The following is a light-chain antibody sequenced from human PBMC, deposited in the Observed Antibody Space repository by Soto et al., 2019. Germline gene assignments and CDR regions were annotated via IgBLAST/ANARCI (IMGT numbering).Light chain of an antibody. Sequence: QSVLTQPRSVSGSPGQSVTISCPGASSDVGSYNYISWYQQRPGKAPKLVIYDVTRRPSGVPDRFSGSKSDNTASLTISGLQAEDEADYYCCSYAGSYTLGVFGTGTKLTVL. V-gene: IGLV2-11*01. CDR3: CSYAGSYTLGV. CDR1: SSDVGSYNY. J-gene: IGLJ1*01. CDR2: DVT.